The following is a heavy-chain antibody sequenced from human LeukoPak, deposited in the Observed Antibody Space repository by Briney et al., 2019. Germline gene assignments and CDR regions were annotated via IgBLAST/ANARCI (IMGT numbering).Heavy chain of an antibody. CDR2: IYYSGST. D-gene: IGHD3-10*01. V-gene: IGHV4-31*03. CDR3: ARDGGYGSGRPYFDY. Sequence: SQTLSLTCTVSGGSISSGGYYWSWIRQHPGKGLEWLGYIYYSGSTYYNPSLKSRVTISVDTSKNQFSLKLSSVTAADTAVYYCARDGGYGSGRPYFDYWGQGTLVTISS. J-gene: IGHJ4*02. CDR1: GGSISSGGYY.